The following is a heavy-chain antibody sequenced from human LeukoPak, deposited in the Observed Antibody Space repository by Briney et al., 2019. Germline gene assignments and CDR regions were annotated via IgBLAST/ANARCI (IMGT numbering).Heavy chain of an antibody. CDR3: ARDPRTYYDFWSGYYTPKGDYYGMDV. CDR1: GYTFTSYD. V-gene: IGHV1-8*01. J-gene: IGHJ6*02. Sequence: GASVKVSCKASGYTFTSYDFNWVRQATGQRPEWMGWMSPSSGDTGYAQKFQDRVTMTRNTSISTAYMELSSLRSDDTAVYYCARDPRTYYDFWSGYYTPKGDYYGMDVWGQGTTVTVSS. D-gene: IGHD3-3*01. CDR2: MSPSSGDT.